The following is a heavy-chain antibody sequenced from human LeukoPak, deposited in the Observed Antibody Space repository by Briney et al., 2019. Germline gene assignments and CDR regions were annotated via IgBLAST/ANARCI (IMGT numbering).Heavy chain of an antibody. CDR2: INPNSGST. CDR3: ARVGQLLDFYY. D-gene: IGHD5-18*01. CDR1: GYTFTGYY. J-gene: IGHJ4*02. V-gene: IGHV1-2*02. Sequence: ASVKVSCKASGYTFTGYYMHWLRQAPGQGLEWMGWINPNSGSTNYAQKFQGRVTMTRDTSISTAYMELSRLRSDDTAVYYCARVGQLLDFYYWGQGTLVTVSS.